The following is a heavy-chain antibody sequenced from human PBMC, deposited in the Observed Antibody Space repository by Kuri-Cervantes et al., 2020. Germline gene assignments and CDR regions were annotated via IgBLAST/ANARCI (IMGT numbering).Heavy chain of an antibody. J-gene: IGHJ5*02. V-gene: IGHV1-69*13. CDR3: AIQYSAISGWFDP. CDR2: IIPIFGTA. D-gene: IGHD2-21*02. CDR1: GGTFSSYA. Sequence: SVKVSCKASGGTFSSYAISWVRQAPGQGLEWMGGIIPIFGTANYAQKFQGRVTITADESTSTAYMELSSLRSEDTAVYYCAIQYSAISGWFDPWGQGTLVTVSS.